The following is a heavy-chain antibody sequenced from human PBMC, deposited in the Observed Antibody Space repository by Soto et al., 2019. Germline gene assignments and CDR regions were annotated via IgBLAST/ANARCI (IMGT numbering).Heavy chain of an antibody. CDR3: ARDPCPGGFRCWYFDL. V-gene: IGHV3-33*01. CDR1: GFTFSSYG. D-gene: IGHD5-12*01. CDR2: IWYDGSNK. J-gene: IGHJ2*01. Sequence: GGSLRLSCAASGFTFSSYGMHWVRQAPGKGLEWVAVIWYDGSNKYYADSVKGRFTISRDNSKNTLYLQMNSLRAEDTAVYYCARDPCPGGFRCWYFDLWGRGTLVTVSS.